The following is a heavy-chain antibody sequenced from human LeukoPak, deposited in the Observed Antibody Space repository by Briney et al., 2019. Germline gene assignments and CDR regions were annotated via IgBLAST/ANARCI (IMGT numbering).Heavy chain of an antibody. CDR2: ISSSSSYI. CDR1: GFTFSSYA. Sequence: GGSLRLSCAASGFTFSSYAMSWVRQAPGKGLEWVSSISSSSSYIYYADSVKGRFTISRDNAKNSLYLQMNSLRAEDTAVYYCARGTPLGYSYGYYFDYWGQGTLVTVSS. D-gene: IGHD5-18*01. CDR3: ARGTPLGYSYGYYFDY. V-gene: IGHV3-21*01. J-gene: IGHJ4*02.